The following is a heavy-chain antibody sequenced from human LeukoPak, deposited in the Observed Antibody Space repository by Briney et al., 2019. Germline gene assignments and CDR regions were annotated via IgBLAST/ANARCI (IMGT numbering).Heavy chain of an antibody. J-gene: IGHJ4*02. Sequence: GGSLRLSCAASGFTVSGNYMTWVRQPPGKGLEWVSIIYSGGTTYYADSVKGRFTISGDNSKNTVYLQVNSLRAEDTAVYYCAGGTYPLEDWGQGTLVTVSS. V-gene: IGHV3-53*03. CDR1: GFTVSGNY. CDR2: IYSGGTT. D-gene: IGHD1-26*01. CDR3: AGGTYPLED.